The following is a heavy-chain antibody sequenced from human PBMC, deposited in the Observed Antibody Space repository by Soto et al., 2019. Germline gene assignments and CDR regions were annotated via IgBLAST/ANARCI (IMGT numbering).Heavy chain of an antibody. J-gene: IGHJ3*02. Sequence: ASVKVSCKASGYTFTSYGINWVRQAPGQGLEWMGWISAYNGNTNYAQKFQGRLTVTTDTSTTTAYMELSSLRSEDTAVYYCARDRAQVTIFGVVIHHTFDIWGHGTMVTVSS. CDR1: GYTFTSYG. CDR3: ARDRAQVTIFGVVIHHTFDI. D-gene: IGHD3-3*01. CDR2: ISAYNGNT. V-gene: IGHV1-18*01.